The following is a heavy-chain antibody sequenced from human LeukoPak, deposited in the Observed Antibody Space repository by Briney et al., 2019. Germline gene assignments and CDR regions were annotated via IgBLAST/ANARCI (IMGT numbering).Heavy chain of an antibody. Sequence: SETLSLTCAVSADSFSSHYWTWIRQPPGKGLEWIGYIYYSGSTDYNPSLKSRVTISVDTSKNQFSLKLSSVTAADTAVYYCAGTGSYPYYYGMDVWGQGTTVTVSS. CDR2: IYYSGST. CDR1: ADSFSSHY. V-gene: IGHV4-59*11. J-gene: IGHJ6*02. D-gene: IGHD3-10*01. CDR3: AGTGSYPYYYGMDV.